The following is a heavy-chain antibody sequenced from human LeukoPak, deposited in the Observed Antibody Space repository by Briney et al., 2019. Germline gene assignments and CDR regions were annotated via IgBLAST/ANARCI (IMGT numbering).Heavy chain of an antibody. J-gene: IGHJ4*02. CDR2: IYYSGST. CDR3: ARLRKGSNNWYGYYFDY. V-gene: IGHV4-30-2*03. CDR1: GGSISSNSYS. Sequence: PSETLSLTCGVSGGSISSNSYSWTWIRQPPGKALEWIGYIYYSGSTYYNPSLKSRVTISVDTSKNQFSLKLSSVTAADTAVYYCARLRKGSNNWYGYYFDYWGQGTLVTVSS. D-gene: IGHD6-13*01.